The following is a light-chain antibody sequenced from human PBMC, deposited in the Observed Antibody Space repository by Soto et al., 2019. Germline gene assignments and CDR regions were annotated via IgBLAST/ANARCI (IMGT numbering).Light chain of an antibody. J-gene: IGKJ4*01. V-gene: IGKV3-11*01. CDR1: QSVSSY. Sequence: EIVLTQSPATLSLSPGERATLSCRASQSVSSYLAWYQQKPGQAPRLLIYDASNRATGIPARFSGSGSGTDFTPPTSSLEPEEFASYYCQHRRNWPLTFGGGTKVDIK. CDR3: QHRRNWPLT. CDR2: DAS.